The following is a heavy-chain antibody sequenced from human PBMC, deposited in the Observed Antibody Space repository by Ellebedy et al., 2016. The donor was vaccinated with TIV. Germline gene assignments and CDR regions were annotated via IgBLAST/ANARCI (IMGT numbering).Heavy chain of an antibody. CDR3: ARAMGSCSGGSCYPLDY. Sequence: AASVKVSCKTSGYTFTSYAMHWVRQAPGQRLEWMGWINAGNGNTKSSQKFQGRVTIARDTSASTAYMELSSLRSEETAVYYCARAMGSCSGGSCYPLDYWGQGSLVTVSS. CDR1: GYTFTSYA. CDR2: INAGNGNT. J-gene: IGHJ4*02. V-gene: IGHV1-3*01. D-gene: IGHD2-15*01.